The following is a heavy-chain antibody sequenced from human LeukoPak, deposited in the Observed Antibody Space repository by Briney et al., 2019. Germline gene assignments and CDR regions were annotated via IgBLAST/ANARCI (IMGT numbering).Heavy chain of an antibody. CDR3: ARLNPRLQLWSRPAGDY. CDR2: INHSGST. J-gene: IGHJ4*02. Sequence: SETLSLTCTVSGGSISSYYWSWIRQPPGKGLEWIGEINHSGSTNYNPSLKSRVTISVDTSKNQFSLKLSSVTAADTAVYYCARLNPRLQLWSRPAGDYWGQGTLVTVSS. V-gene: IGHV4-34*01. CDR1: GGSISSYY. D-gene: IGHD5-18*01.